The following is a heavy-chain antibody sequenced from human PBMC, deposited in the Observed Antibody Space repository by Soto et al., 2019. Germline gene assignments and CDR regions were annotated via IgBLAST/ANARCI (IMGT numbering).Heavy chain of an antibody. J-gene: IGHJ4*02. CDR3: ASTTSHGTDRTYDY. CDR1: GYTFITYG. V-gene: IGHV1-18*04. CDR2: ISPYNGDT. Sequence: ASVKVSCKASGYTFITYGISWVRQAPGQGLEWMGWISPYNGDTNYAQKFQGRVTMTTDTSTSTAYMELRSLRSDDTAVYYCASTTSHGTDRTYDYWGQGTLVTVSS. D-gene: IGHD3-10*01.